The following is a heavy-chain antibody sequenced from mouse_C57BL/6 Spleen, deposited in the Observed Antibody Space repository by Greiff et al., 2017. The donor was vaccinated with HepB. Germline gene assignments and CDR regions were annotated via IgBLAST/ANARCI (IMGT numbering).Heavy chain of an antibody. V-gene: IGHV1-81*01. J-gene: IGHJ4*01. CDR1: GYTFTSYG. D-gene: IGHD1-1*01. CDR2: IYPRSGNT. CDR3: ARRDNYYGSSLEDAMDY. Sequence: VQLQESGAELARPGASVKLSCKASGYTFTSYGISWVKQRTGQGLEWIGEIYPRSGNTYYNEKFKGKATLTADKSSSTAYMELRSLTSEDSAVYFCARRDNYYGSSLEDAMDYWGQGTSVTVSS.